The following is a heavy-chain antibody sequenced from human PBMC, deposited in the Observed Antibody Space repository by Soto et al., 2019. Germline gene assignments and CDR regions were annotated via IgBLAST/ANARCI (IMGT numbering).Heavy chain of an antibody. CDR2: IDSDGSRI. V-gene: IGHV3-74*01. Sequence: EVQLVESGGGLVQPGESLRLSCVASGFTFSNYWMHWVRQAPGKGLVWVSRIDSDGSRITYADFVKGRFTISRDNAKNTVYLHMNSLTAEDTAVYYCVRTSLVVAAATREDFWGQGTLVTVSS. J-gene: IGHJ4*02. CDR3: VRTSLVVAAATREDF. D-gene: IGHD2-15*01. CDR1: GFTFSNYW.